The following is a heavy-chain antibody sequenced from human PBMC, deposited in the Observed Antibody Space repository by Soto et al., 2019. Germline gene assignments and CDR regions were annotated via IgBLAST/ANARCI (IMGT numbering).Heavy chain of an antibody. D-gene: IGHD2-2*01. Sequence: GASVKVSCKVSGYTLTELSMHWVRQAPGKGLEWMGGFDPEDGETIYAQKFQGRVTMTEDTSTDTANMELSSLRSEDTAVYYCATGFHGRVPAASTLDYWGQGTLVTVSS. CDR1: GYTLTELS. V-gene: IGHV1-24*01. J-gene: IGHJ4*02. CDR3: ATGFHGRVPAASTLDY. CDR2: FDPEDGET.